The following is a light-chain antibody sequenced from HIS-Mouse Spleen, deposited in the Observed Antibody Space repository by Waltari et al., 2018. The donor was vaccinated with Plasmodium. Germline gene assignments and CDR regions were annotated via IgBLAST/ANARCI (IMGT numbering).Light chain of an antibody. CDR3: QQYYSFPRT. CDR2: AAS. Sequence: AIWMTQSPSLLSASTGDRVTISCRMSQGISCYLAWYQQKPGKAPELLSYAASTLQSGVPSRFSGSGSGTDFTLTISCLQSEDFATYYCQQYYSFPRTFGQGTKVEIK. J-gene: IGKJ1*01. V-gene: IGKV1D-8*02. CDR1: QGISCY.